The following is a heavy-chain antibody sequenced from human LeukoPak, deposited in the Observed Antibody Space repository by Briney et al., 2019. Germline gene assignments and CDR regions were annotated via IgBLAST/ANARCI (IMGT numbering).Heavy chain of an antibody. CDR3: ARLFTRAWEYRYGMDV. V-gene: IGHV4-4*08. Sequence: PSETLSLTCTVSGGSINSYYWTWIRQPPGKGLEWIGSIYIDGITHYNSSLQSRVTLSMDTSKNHFSLRLTSVTAADTAVFYCARLFTRAWEYRYGMDVWGQGTAVTVSS. D-gene: IGHD1-26*01. J-gene: IGHJ6*02. CDR1: GGSINSYY. CDR2: IYIDGIT.